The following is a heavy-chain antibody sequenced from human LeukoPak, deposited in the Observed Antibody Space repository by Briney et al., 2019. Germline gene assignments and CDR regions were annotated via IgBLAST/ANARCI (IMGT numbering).Heavy chain of an antibody. V-gene: IGHV3-33*01. Sequence: PGGSLRLSCAASGFTFSSYGMHWVRQAPGKGLEWVAVIWYDGSNKYYADSVKGRFTISRDNSKNTLYVQMYSLRAEDTAVYYCARDRKGGSNRKYSSGFDYWGQGTLVTVAS. D-gene: IGHD6-19*01. CDR2: IWYDGSNK. J-gene: IGHJ4*02. CDR3: ARDRKGGSNRKYSSGFDY. CDR1: GFTFSSYG.